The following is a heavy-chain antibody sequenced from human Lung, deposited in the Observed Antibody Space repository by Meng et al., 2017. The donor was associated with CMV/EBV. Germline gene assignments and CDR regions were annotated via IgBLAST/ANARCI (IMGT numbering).Heavy chain of an antibody. Sequence: SVXVSXXASGYTFTSYYMHWVRQAPGQGLEWIGIINPSGGSTSYAQKFQGRVTMTRDTSTSTVYMELSSLRSEDTAVYYCARDRLGVTTGMDVWGQGTTVTVSS. CDR1: GYTFTSYY. J-gene: IGHJ6*02. D-gene: IGHD4-11*01. CDR2: INPSGGST. V-gene: IGHV1-46*01. CDR3: ARDRLGVTTGMDV.